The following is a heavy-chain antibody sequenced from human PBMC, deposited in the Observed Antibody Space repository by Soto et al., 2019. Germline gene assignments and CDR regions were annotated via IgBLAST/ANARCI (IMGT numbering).Heavy chain of an antibody. CDR1: GFSMSNHA. CDR2: ISSTGSKT. V-gene: IGHV3-23*01. D-gene: IGHD3-9*01. J-gene: IGHJ4*02. CDR3: AREPKPFMTGYYDL. Sequence: PGGSLRLSCVVSGFSMSNHALTWARQAPGKGLEWVSSISSTGSKTYYADSIKGRFTISRDNSKNTVFLQMNSLRPDDMAFYFCAREPKPFMTGYYDLWGQGTLVTVSS.